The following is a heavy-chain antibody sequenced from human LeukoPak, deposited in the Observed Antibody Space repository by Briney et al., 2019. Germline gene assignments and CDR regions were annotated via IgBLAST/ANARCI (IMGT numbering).Heavy chain of an antibody. CDR2: IYTTGTT. J-gene: IGHJ4*02. D-gene: IGHD6-19*01. Sequence: SETLSLTCTVSDTSINTYYWSWIRQPAGKGLEWIGHIYTTGTTNYNPSLRSRVTISVGTSKNQFSLKLSSVTAADTAVYYCARGRIAVASTDYWGQGTLVTVSS. V-gene: IGHV4-4*07. CDR1: DTSINTYY. CDR3: ARGRIAVASTDY.